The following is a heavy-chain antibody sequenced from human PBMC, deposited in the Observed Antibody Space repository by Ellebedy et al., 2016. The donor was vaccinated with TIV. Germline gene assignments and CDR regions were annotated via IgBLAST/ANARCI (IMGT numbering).Heavy chain of an antibody. V-gene: IGHV3-7*01. CDR1: GFSFRSYW. CDR2: IYQDGSWQ. J-gene: IGHJ5*02. D-gene: IGHD4-17*01. CDR3: ARRGAYGDYAAQVNGWFDR. Sequence: PGGSLRLSCAASGFSFRSYWMTWVRQAPGKGLEWVANIYQDGSWQYSVDSVKGRFTISRDNANNVLFLQMNSLRVEDSGVYFCARRGAYGDYAAQVNGWFDRWGRGTLVTVSS.